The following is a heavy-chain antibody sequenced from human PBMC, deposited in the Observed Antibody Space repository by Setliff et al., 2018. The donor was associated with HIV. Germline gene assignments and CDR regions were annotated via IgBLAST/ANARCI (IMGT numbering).Heavy chain of an antibody. D-gene: IGHD2-15*01. CDR3: ARGGSGHYYYYYGMDV. CDR1: GGTFSNYA. V-gene: IGHV1-69*05. Sequence: ASVKVSCKASGGTFSNYAISWVRQAPGQGLEWMGGIIPIFGTANYAQKFQGRVTITTDESTSTAYMELSSLRSEDTAVYYCARGGSGHYYYYYGMDVWGQGTMVTVSS. CDR2: IIPIFGTA. J-gene: IGHJ6*02.